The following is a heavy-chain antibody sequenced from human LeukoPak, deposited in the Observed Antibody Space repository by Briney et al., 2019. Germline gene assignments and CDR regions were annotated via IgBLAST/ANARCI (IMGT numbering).Heavy chain of an antibody. CDR1: GFTFSSYE. V-gene: IGHV3-48*03. CDR3: AELGITMIGGV. CDR2: ISSSGSTI. D-gene: IGHD3-10*02. Sequence: GGSLRLSCAASGFTFSSYEMNWVRQAPGKGLEWVSYISSSGSTIYYADSVKGRFTISRDNAKNSLYLQMNSLRAEDTAVYYCAELGITMIGGVWGEGTTVTISS. J-gene: IGHJ6*04.